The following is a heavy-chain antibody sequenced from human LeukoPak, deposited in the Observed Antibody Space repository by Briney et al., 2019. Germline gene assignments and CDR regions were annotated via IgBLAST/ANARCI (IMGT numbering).Heavy chain of an antibody. CDR3: ARNQFKAAIGTGYYFDH. CDR2: INHSGST. Sequence: PGGSLRLSCAASGFTFSSYWMSWVRQPPGKGLEWIGEINHSGSTNYSPSLKSRVTISVDTSKNQFSLKLNSVTAADTAVYYCARNQFKAAIGTGYYFDHWGQGTLVTVSS. J-gene: IGHJ4*02. V-gene: IGHV4-34*08. CDR1: GFTFSSYW. D-gene: IGHD6-13*01.